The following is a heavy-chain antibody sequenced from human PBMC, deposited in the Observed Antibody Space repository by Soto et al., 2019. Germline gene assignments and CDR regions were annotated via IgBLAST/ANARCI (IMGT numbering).Heavy chain of an antibody. V-gene: IGHV3-11*05. D-gene: IGHD3-10*01. CDR3: ARVARGSGSYVAFVYFDH. CDR1: GFIFSDYY. CDR2: ISSSGTYT. Sequence: GSLRLSCAASGFIFSDYYMGWIRQAPGRGLEWVSYISSSGTYTNYADSVKGRFTISRDSAKNSLYLQMNSQRAEDTALYYCARVARGSGSYVAFVYFDHWGQGALVTVSS. J-gene: IGHJ4*02.